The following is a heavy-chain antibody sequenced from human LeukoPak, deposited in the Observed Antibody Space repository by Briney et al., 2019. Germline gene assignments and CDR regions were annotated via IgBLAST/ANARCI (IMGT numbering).Heavy chain of an antibody. CDR1: GASVTSDH. CDR3: ARLNCSGGSCYSVDH. D-gene: IGHD2-15*01. V-gene: IGHV4-59*08. Sequence: PSETLSLTCTVSGASVTSDHWSWIRQPPGKGLEWIGYIYYSGSTNYNPSLKSRVTISVDTSKNQFSLKLSSVTAADTAVYYCARLNCSGGSCYSVDHWGQGTLVTVSS. CDR2: IYYSGST. J-gene: IGHJ5*02.